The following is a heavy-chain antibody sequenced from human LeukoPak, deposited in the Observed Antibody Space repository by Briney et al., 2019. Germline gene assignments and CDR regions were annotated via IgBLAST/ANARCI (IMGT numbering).Heavy chain of an antibody. D-gene: IGHD1-7*01. Sequence: GASVKASCKASGGTFTNYAINWVRQAPGQGLEWMGGIIPIFGTANYAQKFQGRVTITADKFTSTAYMELSSLRSEDTAVYYCARDDWNYATGANVWGKGTTVTVSS. J-gene: IGHJ6*04. V-gene: IGHV1-69*06. CDR1: GGTFTNYA. CDR2: IIPIFGTA. CDR3: ARDDWNYATGANV.